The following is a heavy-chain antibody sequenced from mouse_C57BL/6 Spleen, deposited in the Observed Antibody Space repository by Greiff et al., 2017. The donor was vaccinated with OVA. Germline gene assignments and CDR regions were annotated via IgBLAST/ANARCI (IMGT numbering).Heavy chain of an antibody. V-gene: IGHV5-6*01. J-gene: IGHJ4*01. CDR3: ARHDGAMDY. CDR1: GFTFSSYG. CDR2: ISSGGSYT. D-gene: IGHD2-3*01. Sequence: EVQLVESGGDLVKPGGSLKLSCAASGFTFSSYGMSWVRQTPDKRLEWVATISSGGSYTYYPDSVKGRFTISRDKAKNTLYLQMSSLKSEDTAMYYCARHDGAMDYWGQGTSVTVSS.